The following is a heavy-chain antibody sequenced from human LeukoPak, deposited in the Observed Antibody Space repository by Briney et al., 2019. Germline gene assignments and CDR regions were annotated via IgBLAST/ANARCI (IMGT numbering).Heavy chain of an antibody. J-gene: IGHJ4*02. Sequence: ASVKVSCKASGYTFTGYYTHWVRQAPGQGLEWMGWINPNSGGTNYAQKFQGRVTMTRDTSISTAYMELSRLRSDDTAVYYCVRAWDSEIDYWGQGTLVTVSS. D-gene: IGHD1-26*01. V-gene: IGHV1-2*02. CDR3: VRAWDSEIDY. CDR1: GYTFTGYY. CDR2: INPNSGGT.